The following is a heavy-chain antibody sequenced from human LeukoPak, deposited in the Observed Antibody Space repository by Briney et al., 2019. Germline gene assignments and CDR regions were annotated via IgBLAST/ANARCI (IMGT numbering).Heavy chain of an antibody. CDR3: AKNVDTAMVSNQFDY. CDR2: IYYSGST. D-gene: IGHD5-18*01. V-gene: IGHV4-59*08. CDR1: GGSISSYY. Sequence: SETLSLTCTVSGGSISSYYWSWIRQPPGKGLEWIGYIYYSGSTNYNPSLKSRVTISVDTSKNQFSLKLSSVTAADTAVYYCAKNVDTAMVSNQFDYWGQGTLVTVSS. J-gene: IGHJ4*02.